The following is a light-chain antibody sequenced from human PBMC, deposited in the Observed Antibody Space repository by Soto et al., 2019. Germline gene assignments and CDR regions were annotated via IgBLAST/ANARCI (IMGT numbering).Light chain of an antibody. CDR1: QDVNNY. CDR2: DAS. Sequence: DIQLTQSPSSLSASVGDRVTITCQASQDVNNYLNWYQQKPGKAPKLLIYDASNLQRGVPSRFSGSGSGTDYSFTISNLQPEDSATYYCQQYDALPPAFGPGTKVDIK. CDR3: QQYDALPPA. J-gene: IGKJ3*01. V-gene: IGKV1-33*01.